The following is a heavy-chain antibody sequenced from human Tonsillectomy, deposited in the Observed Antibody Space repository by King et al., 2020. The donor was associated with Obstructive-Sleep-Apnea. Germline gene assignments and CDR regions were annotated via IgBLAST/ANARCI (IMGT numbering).Heavy chain of an antibody. CDR1: GFTFSSYS. Sequence: QLVQSGGGLVKPGGSLRLSCAASGFTFSSYSMNWVRQAPGKGLEWVSSISSSSSYIYYADSVKGRFTISRDNAKNSLYLQMNSLRAGDTAVYYCARLAAAGFQHWGQGTLVTVSS. V-gene: IGHV3-21*01. D-gene: IGHD6-13*01. CDR2: ISSSSSYI. J-gene: IGHJ1*01. CDR3: ARLAAAGFQH.